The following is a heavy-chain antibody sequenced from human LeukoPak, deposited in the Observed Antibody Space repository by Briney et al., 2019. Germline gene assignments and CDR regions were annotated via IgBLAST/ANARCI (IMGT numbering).Heavy chain of an antibody. D-gene: IGHD3-22*01. CDR3: TRVGFSTVVVITRLYYYYYMDV. V-gene: IGHV3-15*01. CDR1: GFTFSNAW. Sequence: GGSLRLSCAASGFTFSNAWMSWVRQAPGKGLEWVGRIKSKAYGGTTEYAASVKGRFTISRDDSKSIAYLQMNSLKTEDTAVYYCTRVGFSTVVVITRLYYYYYMDVWGKGTTVTISS. J-gene: IGHJ6*03. CDR2: IKSKAYGGTT.